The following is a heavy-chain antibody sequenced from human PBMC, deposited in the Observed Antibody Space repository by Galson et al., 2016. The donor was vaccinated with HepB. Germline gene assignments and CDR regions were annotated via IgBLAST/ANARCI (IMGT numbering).Heavy chain of an antibody. V-gene: IGHV3-48*02. J-gene: IGHJ4*02. D-gene: IGHD6-13*01. CDR3: ARESGASWYLIDY. CDR2: IGATNGAI. Sequence: PGKGLEWIAYIGATNGAIFYADSVKGRFTISKDNAKDSLFLQMNNLGDDDTAVYYCARESGASWYLIDYWGQGTLVTVSS.